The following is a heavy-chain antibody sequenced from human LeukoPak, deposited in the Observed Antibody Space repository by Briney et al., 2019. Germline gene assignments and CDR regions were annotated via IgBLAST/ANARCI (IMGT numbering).Heavy chain of an antibody. CDR1: GFTFSSYA. CDR2: ISGSGGST. D-gene: IGHD6-13*01. CDR3: AKDGLASIAAAGRDYYYYYYMDV. V-gene: IGHV3-23*01. J-gene: IGHJ6*03. Sequence: PGGSLRLSCAASGFTFSSYAMSWVRQAPGKGLEWVSAISGSGGSTYYADAVKGRFTISRDNSKNTLYLQMNSLRAEDTAVYYCAKDGLASIAAAGRDYYYYYYMDVWGKGTTVTVSS.